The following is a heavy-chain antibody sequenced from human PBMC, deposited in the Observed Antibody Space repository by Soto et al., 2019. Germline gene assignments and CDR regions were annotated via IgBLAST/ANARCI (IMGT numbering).Heavy chain of an antibody. CDR2: ISGSGVST. D-gene: IGHD2-2*01. CDR1: GFTFSNYA. J-gene: IGHJ6*02. CDR3: AKDYALAGRAYYYYGMDA. Sequence: QTGGSLRPSCPAPGFTFSNYAMTWVGQAQGRGLAWVSLISGSGVSTYYAASVKARFTTSRDNSKITAILQRSILRAAAKPIIYCAKDYALAGRAYYYYGMDAWGQGTTVTVSS. V-gene: IGHV3-23*01.